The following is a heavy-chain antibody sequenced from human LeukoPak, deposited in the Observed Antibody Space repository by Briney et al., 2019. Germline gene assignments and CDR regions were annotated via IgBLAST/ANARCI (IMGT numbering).Heavy chain of an antibody. CDR2: IYTSGST. D-gene: IGHD7-27*01. J-gene: IGHJ4*02. CDR3: ARVRDWGSDY. V-gene: IGHV4-61*02. CDR1: GGSISSGSYY. Sequence: SETLSLTCTVSGGSISSGSYYWSWIRQPAGKGLEWIGRIYTSGSTNYNPSLKSRVTISVDTSKNQFSLNLSSVTAADTAVCYCARVRDWGSDYWGQGTLVTVSS.